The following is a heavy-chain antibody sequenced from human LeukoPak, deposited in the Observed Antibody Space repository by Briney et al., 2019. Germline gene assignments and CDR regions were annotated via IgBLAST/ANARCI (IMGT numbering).Heavy chain of an antibody. Sequence: GGSLRLSCAASGFTFSSYAMSWVRQAPGKGLEWVSAISGSGGSTYYADSVKGRFTISRDNSKNTLYLQMNSLRPDDTAIYYCAKRNTMVRGGPCFDYWGQGLLVTVSS. D-gene: IGHD3-10*01. J-gene: IGHJ4*02. CDR1: GFTFSSYA. CDR3: AKRNTMVRGGPCFDY. V-gene: IGHV3-23*01. CDR2: ISGSGGST.